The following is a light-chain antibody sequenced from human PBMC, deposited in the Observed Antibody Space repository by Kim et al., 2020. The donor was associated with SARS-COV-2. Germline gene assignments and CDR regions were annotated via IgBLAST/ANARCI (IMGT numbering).Light chain of an antibody. CDR2: DTS. Sequence: QAVVTQEPSLTVSPGGTVTLTCGSSTGTVTSGHYPYWFQQKPGQAPRTLIYDTSNKHSWTPARFSGSLLGGKAALTLSGAQPEDEADYYCLLSYSGALHWVFGGGTQLTVL. CDR3: LLSYSGALHWV. V-gene: IGLV7-46*01. CDR1: TGTVTSGHY. J-gene: IGLJ3*02.